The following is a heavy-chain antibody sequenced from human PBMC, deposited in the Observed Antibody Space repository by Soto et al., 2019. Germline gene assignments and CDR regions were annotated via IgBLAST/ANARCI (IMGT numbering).Heavy chain of an antibody. J-gene: IGHJ3*01. Sequence: SLSLTCKVSSDCFSNGGLWWGWSRQRPGKGLEWIGYIYNSGRTDYNPSLKSRLTISVDTSKNQFSLKLASVTAADKAIYYCARGANHRGSDAFDVWGQGTMVTVS. V-gene: IGHV4-30-4*01. CDR1: SDCFSNGGLW. CDR3: ARGANHRGSDAFDV. CDR2: IYNSGRT.